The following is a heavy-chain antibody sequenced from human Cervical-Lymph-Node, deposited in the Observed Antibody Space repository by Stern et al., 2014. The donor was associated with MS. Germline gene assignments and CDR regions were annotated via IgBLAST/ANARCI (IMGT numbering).Heavy chain of an antibody. V-gene: IGHV2-5*02. D-gene: IGHD6-19*01. CDR2: IYWDDDK. CDR1: GFSLSTSGVG. J-gene: IGHJ4*02. CDR3: AHSLQQWLIGYFDY. Sequence: QITLKESGPTLVKPTQTLTLTCTFSGFSLSTSGVGVGWIRQPPGKALEWLVLIYWDDDKRYSPSLKSRLTITKDTSKNQVVLTMTNMDPVDTATYYCAHSLQQWLIGYFDYWGQGTLVTVSS.